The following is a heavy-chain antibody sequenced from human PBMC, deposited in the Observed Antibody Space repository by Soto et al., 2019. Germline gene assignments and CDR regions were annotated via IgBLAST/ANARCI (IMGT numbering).Heavy chain of an antibody. D-gene: IGHD4-17*01. J-gene: IGHJ4*02. CDR1: GGSVTNSSYY. CDR2: VYYRGRS. CDR3: VSQRTTVPTQAYFDY. Sequence: PWETLSLTCTVSGGSVTNSSYYWGWIRQSPGKGLEWIGSVYYRGRSYSKSSVKTRVTISVDTSKNRFTLSFNSVTASDTAVYFCVSQRTTVPTQAYFDYWGQGALVTVSS. V-gene: IGHV4-39*01.